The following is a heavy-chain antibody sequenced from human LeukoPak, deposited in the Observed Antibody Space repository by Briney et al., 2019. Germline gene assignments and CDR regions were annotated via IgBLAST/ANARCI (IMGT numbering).Heavy chain of an antibody. CDR1: GYSISSGYY. Sequence: SETLSLTCAVSGYSISSGYYWGWIRQPPGKGLEWIGSIYHSGSTYNNPSLKSRVTISVDTSKNQFSLKLSSVTAADTAVYYCARQGGSYSGNYWGQGTLVTVSS. CDR3: ARQGGSYSGNY. D-gene: IGHD1-26*01. J-gene: IGHJ4*02. V-gene: IGHV4-38-2*01. CDR2: IYHSGST.